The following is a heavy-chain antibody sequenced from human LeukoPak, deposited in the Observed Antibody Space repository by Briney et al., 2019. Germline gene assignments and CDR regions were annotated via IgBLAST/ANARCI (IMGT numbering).Heavy chain of an antibody. D-gene: IGHD3-22*01. Sequence: VASVKVSCTASGYTFTGYYMHWVRHAPGQGLEWMGWINPNSGGTNYAQKFQGRVTITRDTSISTAYMELSRLRSDDTAVYYCARDGYGTYYYDSSGYYSPEYFQHWGQGTLVTVSS. CDR1: GYTFTGYY. CDR3: ARDGYGTYYYDSSGYYSPEYFQH. CDR2: INPNSGGT. J-gene: IGHJ1*01. V-gene: IGHV1-2*02.